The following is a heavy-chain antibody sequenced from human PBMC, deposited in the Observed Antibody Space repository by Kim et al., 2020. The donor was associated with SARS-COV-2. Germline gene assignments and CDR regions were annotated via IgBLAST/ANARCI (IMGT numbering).Heavy chain of an antibody. CDR2: IWYDGSNK. CDR3: ARAEGIQLWTVDY. Sequence: GGSLRLSCAASGFTFSSYGMHWVRQAPGKGLEWVAVIWYDGSNKYYADSVKGRFTISRDNSKNTLYLQMNSLRAEDTAVYYCARAEGIQLWTVDYWGQGTLVTVSS. J-gene: IGHJ4*02. D-gene: IGHD5-18*01. CDR1: GFTFSSYG. V-gene: IGHV3-33*01.